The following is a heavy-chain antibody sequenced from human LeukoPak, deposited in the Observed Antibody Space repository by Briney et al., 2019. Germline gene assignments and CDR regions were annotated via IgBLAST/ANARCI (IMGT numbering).Heavy chain of an antibody. Sequence: PSETLSLTCTASGGSISSGYYWGWIRQSPGKGLDWIGSIYYNGNTYHNPSLMSRVTISVDTSKKQFSLRLSSVTAADTAVYYCARRNSGRPNPFDIWGQGTMVTVSS. CDR2: IYYNGNT. D-gene: IGHD2/OR15-2a*01. J-gene: IGHJ3*02. CDR3: ARRNSGRPNPFDI. V-gene: IGHV4-39*01. CDR1: GGSISSGYY.